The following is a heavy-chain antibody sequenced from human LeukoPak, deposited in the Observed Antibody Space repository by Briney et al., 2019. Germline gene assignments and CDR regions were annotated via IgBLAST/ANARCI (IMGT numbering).Heavy chain of an antibody. J-gene: IGHJ5*02. CDR1: GGSFSGYY. CDR2: INHSGNT. V-gene: IGHV4-34*01. CDR3: ARKPRGYSYGYWFDP. Sequence: SETLSLTCAVSGGSFSGYYWSWIRQPPGKGLEWIGEINHSGNTIYNPSLKSRVTISVDTSKNQLSLKLSSVPAADTAVYYCARKPRGYSYGYWFDPWGQGTLVTVSS. D-gene: IGHD5-18*01.